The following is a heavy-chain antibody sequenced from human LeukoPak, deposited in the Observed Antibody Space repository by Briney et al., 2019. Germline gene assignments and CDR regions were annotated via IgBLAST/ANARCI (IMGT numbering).Heavy chain of an antibody. CDR2: INHSGST. V-gene: IGHV4-34*01. J-gene: IGHJ6*02. CDR1: GGSFSGYY. Sequence: SGTLSLTCAVYGGSFSGYYWSWIRQPPGKGLEWIGEINHSGSTNYNPSLKSRVTISVDTSKNQFSLKLSSVSAADTAVYYCARGRKPSWYYYYGMDVWGQGTTVTVSS. CDR3: ARGRKPSWYYYYGMDV. D-gene: IGHD1-14*01.